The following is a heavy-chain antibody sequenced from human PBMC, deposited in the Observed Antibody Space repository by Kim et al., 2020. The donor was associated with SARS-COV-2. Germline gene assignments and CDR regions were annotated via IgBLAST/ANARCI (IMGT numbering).Heavy chain of an antibody. CDR2: IEQDGRAK. J-gene: IGHJ4*02. Sequence: GGSLRLSCAGSGFLFSNYWMSWVRQAPGKGLEWVANIEQDGRAKYYVDSVKGRFAISRDNAKNSLYLQMNSLRPEDTAVYYCARDDIGRRSSSWYAAFYFFDYWGLGTLVSVSS. V-gene: IGHV3-7*05. CDR1: GFLFSNYW. D-gene: IGHD6-19*01. CDR3: ARDDIGRRSSSWYAAFYFFDY.